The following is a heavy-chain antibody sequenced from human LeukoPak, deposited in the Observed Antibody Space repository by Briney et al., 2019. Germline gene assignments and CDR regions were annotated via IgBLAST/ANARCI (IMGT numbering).Heavy chain of an antibody. V-gene: IGHV3-21*01. CDR1: GFTFSSYS. CDR3: ARLVLGYCSSTSCHDVDY. D-gene: IGHD2-2*01. J-gene: IGHJ4*02. Sequence: PGGSLRLSCAASGFTFSSYSMNWVRQAPGKGLEWVSSISSSSSYIYYADSVKGRFTISRDNAKNSLYLQMNGLRAEDTAVYYCARLVLGYCSSTSCHDVDYWGQGTLVTVSS. CDR2: ISSSSSYI.